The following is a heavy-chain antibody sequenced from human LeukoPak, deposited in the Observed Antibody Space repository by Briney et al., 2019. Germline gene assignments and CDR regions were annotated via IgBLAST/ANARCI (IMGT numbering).Heavy chain of an antibody. D-gene: IGHD2-2*01. CDR3: ARDCSSTSCSGFDY. J-gene: IGHJ4*02. CDR1: GFTFSSYE. V-gene: IGHV3-48*03. Sequence: GGSLRLSCAASGFTFSSYEMNWVRQAPGKGLEWVSYISSSGSTIYYADSVKGRSTISRDNAKNSLYLQMNSLRAEDTAVYYCARDCSSTSCSGFDYWGQGTLVTVSS. CDR2: ISSSGSTI.